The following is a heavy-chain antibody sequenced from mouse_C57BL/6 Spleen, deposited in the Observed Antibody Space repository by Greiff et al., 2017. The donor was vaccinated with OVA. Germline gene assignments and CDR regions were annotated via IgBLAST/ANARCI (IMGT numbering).Heavy chain of an antibody. CDR3: TTLGGAMDY. D-gene: IGHD4-1*01. CDR1: GYTFTDYE. Sequence: VKLQESGAELVRPGASVTLSCKASGYTFTDYEMHWVKQTPVHGLEWIGAIDPETGGTAYNQKFKGKAILTADKSSSTAYMELRSLTSEDSAVYYCTTLGGAMDYWGQGTSVTVSS. V-gene: IGHV1-15*01. CDR2: IDPETGGT. J-gene: IGHJ4*01.